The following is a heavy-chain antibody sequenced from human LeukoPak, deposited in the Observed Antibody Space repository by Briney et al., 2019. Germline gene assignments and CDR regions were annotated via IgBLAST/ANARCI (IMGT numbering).Heavy chain of an antibody. Sequence: GGSLRLSCAASGFTFSSYAMSWVRQAPGKGLEWVSAISGSGGSTYYADSVKSRFTISRDNSKNTLYLQMNSLRAEDTAVYYCAKDRSMGEQAVPYNSFDPWGQGTLVTVSS. J-gene: IGHJ5*02. V-gene: IGHV3-23*01. CDR1: GFTFSSYA. CDR2: ISGSGGST. D-gene: IGHD3-16*01. CDR3: AKDRSMGEQAVPYNSFDP.